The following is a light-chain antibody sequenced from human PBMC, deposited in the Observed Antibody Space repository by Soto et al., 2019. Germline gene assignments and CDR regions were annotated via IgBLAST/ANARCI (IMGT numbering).Light chain of an antibody. CDR2: EVS. Sequence: QSALTQPASVSGSPGQSLTISCTGTSSDVGSYNLVSWYQQHPGKAPKLMIYEVSKRPSGVSSRLSGSKSGNTASLTISGLQAEDEADYYCCSYAGSSTFVFGGGTKLTVL. CDR1: SSDVGSYNL. V-gene: IGLV2-23*02. CDR3: CSYAGSSTFV. J-gene: IGLJ2*01.